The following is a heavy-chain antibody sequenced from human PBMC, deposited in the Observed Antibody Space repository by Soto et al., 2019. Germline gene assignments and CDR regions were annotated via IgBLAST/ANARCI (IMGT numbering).Heavy chain of an antibody. D-gene: IGHD5-12*01. CDR2: IYYSGST. J-gene: IGHJ3*02. CDR1: GGSIINYY. V-gene: IGHV4-59*12. Sequence: SLLQSVPWTVSGGSIINYYWTWIRKRPGKGLEWIGYIYYSGSTSYSPSLKSRLSISLDTSKNQFSLRLSSVTAADTAMYYCARARLRAVYAFDIWGQGTTVTVSS. CDR3: ARARLRAVYAFDI.